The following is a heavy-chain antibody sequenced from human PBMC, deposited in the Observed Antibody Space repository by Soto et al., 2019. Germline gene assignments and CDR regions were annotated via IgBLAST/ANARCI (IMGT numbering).Heavy chain of an antibody. Sequence: SETLSLTCTVSGGSISSYYWSWIRQPPGKGLEWIGYIYYSGSTNYNPSLKSRVTIPVDTSKNQFSLKLSAVTAADTAVYYCARDFGYSYGSLWGQGTLVTVSS. D-gene: IGHD5-18*01. V-gene: IGHV4-59*01. CDR3: ARDFGYSYGSL. J-gene: IGHJ4*02. CDR1: GGSISSYY. CDR2: IYYSGST.